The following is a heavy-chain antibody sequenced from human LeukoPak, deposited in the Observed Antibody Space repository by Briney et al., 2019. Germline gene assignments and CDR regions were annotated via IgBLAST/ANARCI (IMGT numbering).Heavy chain of an antibody. CDR2: INPNSGGT. J-gene: IGHJ4*02. CDR3: AREGSYGDFDY. D-gene: IGHD3-16*01. Sequence: ASVKVSCKASGYTFTAYYIHWVRQATGQGLEWMGRINPNSGGTNYAQKFQGRVTMTRDMSISTVYMELRSDDTAVYYCAREGSYGDFDYWGQGTLVTVSS. CDR1: GYTFTAYY. V-gene: IGHV1-2*06.